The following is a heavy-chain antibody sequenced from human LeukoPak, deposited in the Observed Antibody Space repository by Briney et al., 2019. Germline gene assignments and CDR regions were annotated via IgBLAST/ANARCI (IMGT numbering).Heavy chain of an antibody. J-gene: IGHJ4*02. Sequence: SETLSLTCTVSGGSITSSFYWSWIRQSPGKGLEWIGYIYNSGGTKYNPSLKSRLTISVDTSKNQFSLKLSSVTAADTAVYYCARGRRDGYNLEYFDKWGQGTLVTVSS. CDR1: GGSITSSFY. D-gene: IGHD5-24*01. CDR2: IYNSGGT. V-gene: IGHV4-4*08. CDR3: ARGRRDGYNLEYFDK.